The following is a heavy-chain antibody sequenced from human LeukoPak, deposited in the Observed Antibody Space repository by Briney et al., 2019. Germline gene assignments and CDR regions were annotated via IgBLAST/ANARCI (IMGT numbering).Heavy chain of an antibody. CDR1: GFTFSSYE. V-gene: IGHV3-48*03. CDR3: AREYCSSTSCLYLGYYYGMDV. J-gene: IGHJ6*04. D-gene: IGHD2-2*01. Sequence: GGSLRLSCAASGFTFSSYEMNWVRQAPGKGLEWVSYISSSGSTIYYADSVKGRFTISRDNAKNSLYLQMNSLRAEDTAVYYCAREYCSSTSCLYLGYYYGMDVWAKGPRSPSPQ. CDR2: ISSSGSTI.